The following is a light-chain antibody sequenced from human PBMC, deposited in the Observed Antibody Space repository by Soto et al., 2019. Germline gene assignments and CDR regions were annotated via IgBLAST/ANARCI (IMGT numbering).Light chain of an antibody. CDR2: SSN. CDR1: SSNIGRNT. V-gene: IGLV1-44*01. J-gene: IGLJ1*01. CDR3: AAWDDSLNAYV. Sequence: VLTQPPSASWPPGQKVTISCSGGSSNIGRNTVNWYQQLPGTAPKLLIYSSNQRPQGVPDRFSGSKSGASASLAITGLQSADETDYYCAAWDDSLNAYVFGTGTKV.